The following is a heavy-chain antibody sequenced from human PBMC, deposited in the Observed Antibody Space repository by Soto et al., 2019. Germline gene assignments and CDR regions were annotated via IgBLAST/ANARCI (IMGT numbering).Heavy chain of an antibody. D-gene: IGHD3-3*01. J-gene: IGHJ5*02. V-gene: IGHV4-34*01. CDR3: ARVGITIFGVVYGWFDP. CDR1: GGSFSGYY. CDR2: INHSGST. Sequence: SETLSLTCAVYGGSFSGYYWSWIRQPPGKGLEWIGEINHSGSTNYNPSLKSRVTISVDTSKNQFSLKLSSVTAADTAVYYCARVGITIFGVVYGWFDPWGQGTLVTVSS.